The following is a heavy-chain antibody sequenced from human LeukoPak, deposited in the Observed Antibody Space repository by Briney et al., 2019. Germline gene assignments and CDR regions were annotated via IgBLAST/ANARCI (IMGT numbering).Heavy chain of an antibody. V-gene: IGHV4-61*02. CDR1: GGSFTSGNYK. J-gene: IGHJ3*02. CDR3: ARSERIIMILGGAFDI. D-gene: IGHD3-22*01. CDR2: IYTNGNT. Sequence: SQTLSLTCTVSGGSFTSGNYKWSWLRQPAGKGLEWIGRIYTNGNTDYSPSLKSRVTISIDMSKNQFFLKLSSVTAADTAVYYCARSERIIMILGGAFDIWGQGTVVTVSS.